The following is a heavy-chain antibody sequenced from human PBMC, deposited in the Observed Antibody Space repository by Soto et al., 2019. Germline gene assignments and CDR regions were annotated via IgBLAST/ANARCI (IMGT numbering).Heavy chain of an antibody. CDR3: ARPDCSGGSCYSGVGYYGMDV. J-gene: IGHJ6*02. CDR1: GYSFTSYW. V-gene: IGHV5-51*01. D-gene: IGHD2-15*01. Sequence: LKISCKGSGYSFTSYWIGWVRQMPGKGLEWMGIIYPGDSDTRYSPSFQGQVTISADKSISTAYLQWSSLKASDTAMYYCARPDCSGGSCYSGVGYYGMDVWGQGTTVTVSS. CDR2: IYPGDSDT.